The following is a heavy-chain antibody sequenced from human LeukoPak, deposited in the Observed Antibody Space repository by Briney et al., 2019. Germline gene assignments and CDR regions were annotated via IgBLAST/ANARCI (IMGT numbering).Heavy chain of an antibody. J-gene: IGHJ4*02. CDR3: AIPGAYYYDSSGYYRFDY. CDR2: FDPEDGET. V-gene: IGHV1-24*01. CDR1: GYTLTELS. Sequence: ASVKVSCAVSGYTLTELSMHGVRQAPGKGRVWGGGFDPEDGETIYAQKFQGRVTMTEDTSTDTAYMELSSLRSEDTAVYYCAIPGAYYYDSSGYYRFDYWGRGTLVTVSS. D-gene: IGHD3-22*01.